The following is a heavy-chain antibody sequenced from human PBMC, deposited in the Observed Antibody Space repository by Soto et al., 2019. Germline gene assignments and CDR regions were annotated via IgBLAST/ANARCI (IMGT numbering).Heavy chain of an antibody. CDR2: IWYDGSNK. Sequence: SLRLSCAASGFTFSSYGMHWVRQAPGKGLEWVAVIWYDGSNKYYADSVKGRFTISRDNSKNTLYLQMNSLRAEDAAVYYCARVLTVGGVIIIMRYYSVMAVWGQGTTVTVSS. D-gene: IGHD3-10*01. CDR1: GFTFSSYG. CDR3: ARVLTVGGVIIIMRYYSVMAV. V-gene: IGHV3-33*01. J-gene: IGHJ6*02.